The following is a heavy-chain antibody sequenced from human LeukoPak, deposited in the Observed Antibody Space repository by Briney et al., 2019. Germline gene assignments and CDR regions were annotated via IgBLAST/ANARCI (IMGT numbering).Heavy chain of an antibody. V-gene: IGHV4-39*01. CDR3: ARQSSWDPSDY. J-gene: IGHJ4*02. CDR1: GGSISSSSYY. D-gene: IGHD6-13*01. CDR2: IYYSGST. Sequence: SETLSLTCTVSGGSISSSSYYWGWIRQPPGKGLEWIGSIYYSGSTYYNPSLKSRVTISVDTSKNQFSLKLSSVTAADTAVYYCARQSSWDPSDYWGQGTLVTVSS.